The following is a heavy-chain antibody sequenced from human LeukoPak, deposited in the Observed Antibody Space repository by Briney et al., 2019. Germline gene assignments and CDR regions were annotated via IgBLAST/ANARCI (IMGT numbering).Heavy chain of an antibody. Sequence: GGSLRLSCAASGFDFSSNWMHWVRHAPGQGLVWVSRIKGDGISTNYADSVKGRFTISRDIAKNTLYLQMNSLRAEDTAIYYCARDKVVGATYFDYWGRGILVTVSS. J-gene: IGHJ4*02. CDR3: ARDKVVGATYFDY. CDR1: GFDFSSNW. V-gene: IGHV3-74*01. D-gene: IGHD1-26*01. CDR2: IKGDGIST.